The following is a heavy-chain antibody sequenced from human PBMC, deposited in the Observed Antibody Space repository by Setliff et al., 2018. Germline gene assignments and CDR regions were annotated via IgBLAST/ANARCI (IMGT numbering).Heavy chain of an antibody. CDR1: GGSISNYY. CDR2: IYTSGST. V-gene: IGHV4-4*07. CDR3: ARKGIAALSGAFDM. D-gene: IGHD6-25*01. Sequence: SETLSLTCTVSGGSISNYYWSWIRQPAGKGLGWIGRIYTSGSTNYNPSLKSRVTMSVDTSKNQFSLKLSSVTAADTAVYYCARKGIAALSGAFDMWGQGTMVTVSS. J-gene: IGHJ3*02.